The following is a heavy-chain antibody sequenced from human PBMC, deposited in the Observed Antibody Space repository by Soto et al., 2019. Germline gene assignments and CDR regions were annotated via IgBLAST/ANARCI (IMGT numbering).Heavy chain of an antibody. CDR1: GFTLDNYG. CDR2: ISHDESFK. CDR3: ARDVGRILYFDP. V-gene: IGHV3-30*03. Sequence: HPGGSLRLSCAATGFTLDNYGMHWVRQSPGKGLEWVAVISHDESFKYYADSVKGRFTISRDNSKNTLYLQMNSLRPEDTAVYHCARDVGRILYFDPWGQGTLVTVSS. J-gene: IGHJ5*02.